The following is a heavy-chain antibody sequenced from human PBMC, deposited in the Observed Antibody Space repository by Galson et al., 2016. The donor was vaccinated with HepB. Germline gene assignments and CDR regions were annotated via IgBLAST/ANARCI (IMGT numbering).Heavy chain of an antibody. CDR1: GYTFTSYG. Sequence: SVKVSCKASGYTFTSYGISWVRLAPGQGVEWMGWISGYNGNTNYARQFQGRVTLTTNTSTSTAYTELGSLRSDDTAVYYCARDIVLMVFSADYYYYGMDVWGQGTTVTVSS. J-gene: IGHJ6*02. D-gene: IGHD2-8*01. V-gene: IGHV1-18*01. CDR2: ISGYNGNT. CDR3: ARDIVLMVFSADYYYYGMDV.